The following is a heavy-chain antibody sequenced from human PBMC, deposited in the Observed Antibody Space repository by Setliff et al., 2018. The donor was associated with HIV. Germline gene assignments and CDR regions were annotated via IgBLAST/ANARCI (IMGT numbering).Heavy chain of an antibody. CDR1: GGSISSSNW. Sequence: SETLSLTCAVSGGSISSSNWWSWVRQPPGKGLEWIGEIDLSGSSNYNSSLKSRITISVDKSRNQFSLNLNSVTAADTAVYYCVRDRRRSYHFDYWGQGTLVTVSS. CDR2: IDLSGSS. J-gene: IGHJ4*02. D-gene: IGHD2-2*01. V-gene: IGHV4-4*02. CDR3: VRDRRRSYHFDY.